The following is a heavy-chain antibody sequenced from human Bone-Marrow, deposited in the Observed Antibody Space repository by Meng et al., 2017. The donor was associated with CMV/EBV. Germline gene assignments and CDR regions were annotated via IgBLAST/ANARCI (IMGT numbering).Heavy chain of an antibody. CDR2: ITSGHGST. CDR3: ARTRATRMGTPFDY. D-gene: IGHD4-23*01. CDR1: GYIFTNYY. J-gene: IGHJ4*02. V-gene: IGHV1-46*01. Sequence: ASVKVSCKASGYIFTNYYMHWVRQAPGQGLEWMAIITSGHGSTTYAQKFQGRVTMTRDTSTSTVYVELSSLRSEDTAVYYCARTRATRMGTPFDYWGQGTLVPVSS.